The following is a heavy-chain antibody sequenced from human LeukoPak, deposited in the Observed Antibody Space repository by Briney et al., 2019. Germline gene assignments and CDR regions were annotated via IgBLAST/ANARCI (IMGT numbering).Heavy chain of an antibody. D-gene: IGHD5-24*01. Sequence: SETLSLTCTVSGYSISSGYYRGWIRQPPGKGLEWIGSIYHSGSTYYNPSLKSRVTISVDTSKNQFSLKLSSVTAADTAVYYCARKMAFSGSDYWGQGTLVTVSS. CDR2: IYHSGST. V-gene: IGHV4-38-2*02. CDR3: ARKMAFSGSDY. J-gene: IGHJ4*02. CDR1: GYSISSGYY.